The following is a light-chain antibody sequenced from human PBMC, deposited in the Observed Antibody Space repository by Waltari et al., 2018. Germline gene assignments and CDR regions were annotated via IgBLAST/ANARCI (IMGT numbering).Light chain of an antibody. CDR1: SSDVGTYKF. CDR2: EIN. V-gene: IGLV2-23*02. CDR3: CSYVTGDTWV. J-gene: IGLJ3*02. Sequence: QSALTQPASVSGSPGQSITISCTGSSSDVGTYKFVSWYQQHPGKAPKLMIYEINQRPSGISNLFSGSKCGSTAVLTISGLQTDDEADYYCCSYVTGDTWVFGGGTRVAVL.